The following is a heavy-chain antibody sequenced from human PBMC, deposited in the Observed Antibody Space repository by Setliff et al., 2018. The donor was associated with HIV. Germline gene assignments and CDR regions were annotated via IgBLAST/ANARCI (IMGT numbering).Heavy chain of an antibody. D-gene: IGHD3-10*02. CDR1: GGSVSSSSHH. CDR2: LHSSGDA. Sequence: SETLSLTCSASGGSVSSSSHHWTWIRQPAGKGLEWIGHLHSSGDAYYGPSLKSRVAMSLDTSKNQFSLRLNSVTAADTAVYYCARESPSMSLDAWGQGTLVTVSS. CDR3: ARESPSMSLDA. V-gene: IGHV4-61*09. J-gene: IGHJ1*01.